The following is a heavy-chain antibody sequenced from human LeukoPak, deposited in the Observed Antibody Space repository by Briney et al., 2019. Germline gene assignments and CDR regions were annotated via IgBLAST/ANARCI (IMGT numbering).Heavy chain of an antibody. CDR3: ARVVFYSTVEDFWSGYLLYNWFDP. CDR2: IYTSGST. D-gene: IGHD3-3*01. J-gene: IGHJ5*02. V-gene: IGHV4-59*10. Sequence: SETLSLTCAVYGGSLSGYYWSWIRQPAGKGLEWIGRIYTSGSTNYNPSLKSRVTMSVDTSKNQFFLKLSSVTAADTAVYYCARVVFYSTVEDFWSGYLLYNWFDPWGQGTLVTVSS. CDR1: GGSLSGYY.